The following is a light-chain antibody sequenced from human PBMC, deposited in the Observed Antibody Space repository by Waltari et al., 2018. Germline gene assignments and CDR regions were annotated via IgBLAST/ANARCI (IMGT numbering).Light chain of an antibody. CDR3: QVWDSGSDHYV. V-gene: IGLV3-21*02. CDR2: DDG. Sequence: SYVLTHPPSVSVAPGQTARITCDGNKIGSKNVHWYQQKPGQAPVLVVYDDGDRPSGIPERFSGSNSGNTATLTISRVDAGDEADYYCQVWDSGSDHYVFGTVTKVTVL. CDR1: KIGSKN. J-gene: IGLJ1*01.